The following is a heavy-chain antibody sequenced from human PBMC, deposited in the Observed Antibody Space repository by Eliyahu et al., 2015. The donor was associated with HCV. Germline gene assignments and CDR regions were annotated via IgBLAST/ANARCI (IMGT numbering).Heavy chain of an antibody. CDR3: AKDHSLHYGDLDP. V-gene: IGHV3-23*01. J-gene: IGHJ5*02. CDR1: FSSYA. D-gene: IGHD4-17*01. Sequence: FSSYAMSWVRXAPGKGLEWVSAISGSGGSTYYADSVKGRFTISRDNSKNTLYLQMNSLRAEDTAVYYCAKDHSLHYGDLDPWGQGTLVTVSS. CDR2: ISGSGGST.